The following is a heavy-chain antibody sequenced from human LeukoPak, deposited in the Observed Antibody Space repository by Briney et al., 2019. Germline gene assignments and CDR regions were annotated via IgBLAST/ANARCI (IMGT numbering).Heavy chain of an antibody. J-gene: IGHJ4*02. CDR2: ISGSGGST. CDR1: GFTFSSYA. Sequence: TRGSLRLSCAASGFTFSSYAMSWVRQAPGKGLEWVSAISGSGGSTYYADSVKGRFTISRDNSKNTLYLQMNSLRAEDTAVYYCAKDKGRFRDTATDWGQGTLVTVSS. V-gene: IGHV3-23*01. D-gene: IGHD5-18*01. CDR3: AKDKGRFRDTATD.